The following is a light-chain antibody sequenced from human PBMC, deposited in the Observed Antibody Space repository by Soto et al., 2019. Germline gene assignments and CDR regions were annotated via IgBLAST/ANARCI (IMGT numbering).Light chain of an antibody. J-gene: IGLJ2*01. CDR3: SSYTR. Sequence: QSALTQPASVSGSPGQSITISCTGTSSDVGGYNYVSWYQQHPGKAPKLMIYDVSNRPSGVSNRFSGSKSGNTASLTISGLQAEDEADYYCSSYTRFGGGTKRTVL. CDR2: DVS. V-gene: IGLV2-14*01. CDR1: SSDVGGYNY.